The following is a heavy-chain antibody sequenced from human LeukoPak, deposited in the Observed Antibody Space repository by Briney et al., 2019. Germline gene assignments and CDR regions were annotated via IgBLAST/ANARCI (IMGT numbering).Heavy chain of an antibody. J-gene: IGHJ4*02. CDR2: IIPIFGTA. CDR1: GGTFSSYA. V-gene: IGHV1-69*05. Sequence: SVKVSCKASGGTFSSYAISWVRQAPGQGLEWMGRIIPIFGTANYAQKFQGRVTITTDESTSTAYMELSSLRSEDTAVYCCAIISGYYDSSGYYHTYDYWGQGTLVTVSS. D-gene: IGHD3-22*01. CDR3: AIISGYYDSSGYYHTYDY.